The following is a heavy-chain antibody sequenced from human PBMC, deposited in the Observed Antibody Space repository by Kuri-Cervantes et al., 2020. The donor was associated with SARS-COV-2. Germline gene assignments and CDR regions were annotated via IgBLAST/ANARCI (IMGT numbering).Heavy chain of an antibody. CDR3: ARDLRLGKSLDY. Sequence: GESLKISCAASGFTFSSYWMSWVRQAPGKGLEWVSATNGGGTYTYYADSVKGRFTISRDNAKNSLYLQMSSLRAEDTAVYYCARDLRLGKSLDYWGQGTLVTVSS. D-gene: IGHD7-27*01. CDR2: TNGGGTYT. CDR1: GFTFSSYW. J-gene: IGHJ4*02. V-gene: IGHV3-21*01.